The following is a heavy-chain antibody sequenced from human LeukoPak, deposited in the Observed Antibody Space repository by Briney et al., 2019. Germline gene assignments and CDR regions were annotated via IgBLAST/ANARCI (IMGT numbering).Heavy chain of an antibody. V-gene: IGHV3-66*01. CDR3: TRGQSYCGADCYSD. J-gene: IGHJ4*02. CDR2: MYTGGGR. CDR1: GFSVSNYY. D-gene: IGHD2-21*02. Sequence: GGSLRLSCAASGFSVSNYYMSWVRQPPGKGLEWVSVMYTGGGRYYGDSVKGRFTISRDNSKSTVFLQMNSLRVEDTALYYCTRGQSYCGADCYSDWGQGTLVTVSS.